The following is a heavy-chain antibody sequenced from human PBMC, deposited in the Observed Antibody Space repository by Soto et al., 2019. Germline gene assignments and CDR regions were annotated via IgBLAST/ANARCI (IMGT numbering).Heavy chain of an antibody. D-gene: IGHD3-22*01. J-gene: IGHJ4*02. CDR2: ISYDGSNK. CDR3: AKPPYYYDSSGYSIPDY. Sequence: QVQLVESGGGVVQPGRSLRLSCAASGFTFSSYGMHWVRQAPGKGLEWVAVISYDGSNKYYADSVKGRFTISRDNSKNTLYLQMNSLRAEDTAVYYCAKPPYYYDSSGYSIPDYWGQGTQVTVSS. CDR1: GFTFSSYG. V-gene: IGHV3-30*18.